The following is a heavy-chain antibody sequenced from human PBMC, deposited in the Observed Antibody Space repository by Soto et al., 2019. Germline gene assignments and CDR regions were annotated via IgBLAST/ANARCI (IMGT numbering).Heavy chain of an antibody. CDR2: IYYSGST. V-gene: IGHV4-59*01. CDR1: GGSISSYY. CDR3: AKDQQPPIYDILTGYADY. Sequence: SETLSLTCTVSGGSISSYYWSWIRQPPGKGLEWIGYIYYSGSTNYNPSLKSRVTISRDNSKNTLYLQMNSLRAEDTAVYYCAKDQQPPIYDILTGYADYWGQGTLVTVSS. D-gene: IGHD3-9*01. J-gene: IGHJ4*02.